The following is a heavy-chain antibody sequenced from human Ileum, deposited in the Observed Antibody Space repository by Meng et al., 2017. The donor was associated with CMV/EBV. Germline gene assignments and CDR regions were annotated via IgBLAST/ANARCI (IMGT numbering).Heavy chain of an antibody. Sequence: HVHLSESGPGRVKPSETLSLPCAVSGGSLSTYYWTWVRQPAGKGLEWIGRINAGGSTNDNPSLKSRVTMSVDTSKNQFSLKVTSVTAADTAAYYCAREENTVNQFEYWGQGTLVTVSS. J-gene: IGHJ4*02. CDR2: INAGGST. CDR1: GGSLSTYY. D-gene: IGHD4-17*01. CDR3: AREENTVNQFEY. V-gene: IGHV4-4*07.